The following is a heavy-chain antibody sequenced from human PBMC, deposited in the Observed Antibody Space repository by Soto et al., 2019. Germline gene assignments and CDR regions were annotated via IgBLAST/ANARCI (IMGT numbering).Heavy chain of an antibody. CDR2: ISRSGSA. V-gene: IGHV4-34*01. Sequence: SETLSLTCAVSGGSFSGYHWNWIRQPPGKGLEWLGEISRSGSATYNPSLKGRVTMSVDTSKNQISLVVTSVTAADTAVYYCARGPLMTYYCTSGSRDRGYFDFWGQGTLVTVSS. J-gene: IGHJ4*02. D-gene: IGHD3-10*01. CDR1: GGSFSGYH. CDR3: ARGPLMTYYCTSGSRDRGYFDF.